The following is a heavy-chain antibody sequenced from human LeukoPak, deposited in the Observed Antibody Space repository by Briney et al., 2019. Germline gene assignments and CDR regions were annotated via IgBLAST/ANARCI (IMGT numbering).Heavy chain of an antibody. J-gene: IGHJ2*01. V-gene: IGHV3-33*01. Sequence: GGSLRFSCTASRFTFKNYGMHWVRQAPGKGLEWVAVIWYDGSDQRLIDSVKGRFTVSRDNSKNTLWLQMNSLRAEDTAVYYCARDRNWASQSWYLDLWGRGTLVTVSS. CDR3: ARDRNWASQSWYLDL. CDR1: RFTFKNYG. D-gene: IGHD7-27*01. CDR2: IWYDGSDQ.